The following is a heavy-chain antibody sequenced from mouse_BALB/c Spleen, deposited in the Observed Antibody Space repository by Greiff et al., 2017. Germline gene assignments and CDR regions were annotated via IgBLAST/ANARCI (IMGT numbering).Heavy chain of an antibody. V-gene: IGHV2-9*02. CDR3: ARDQDYYGSRAWFAY. CDR1: GFSLTSYG. Sequence: VKVIESGPGLVAPSQSLSITCTVSGFSLTSYGVHWVRQPPGKGLEWLGVIWAGGSTNYNSALMSRLSISKDNSKSQVFLKMNSLQTDDTAMYYCARDQDYYGSRAWFAYWGQGTLVTVSA. CDR2: IWAGGST. D-gene: IGHD1-1*01. J-gene: IGHJ3*01.